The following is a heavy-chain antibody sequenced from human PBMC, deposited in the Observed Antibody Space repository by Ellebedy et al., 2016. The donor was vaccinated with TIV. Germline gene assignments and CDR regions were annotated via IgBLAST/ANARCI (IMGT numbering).Heavy chain of an antibody. V-gene: IGHV1-46*01. Sequence: AASVKVSYKAAGYTFTNYYMHWVRQAPGQGREGMGIIEPSGGTTNYAQKFQGRVTMTRETSTSTVYMELGSLRSEDTAVYYCAREDLLSSSSSDHYGMDVWGQGTTVTVSS. D-gene: IGHD6-6*01. CDR3: AREDLLSSSSSDHYGMDV. CDR2: IEPSGGTT. CDR1: GYTFTNYY. J-gene: IGHJ6*02.